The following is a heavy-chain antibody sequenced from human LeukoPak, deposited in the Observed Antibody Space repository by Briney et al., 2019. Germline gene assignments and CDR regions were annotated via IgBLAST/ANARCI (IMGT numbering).Heavy chain of an antibody. CDR3: ARDGNYYDSSGYYYVRDFDY. CDR1: GFTFSSYW. Sequence: GGSLRLSCAASGFTFSSYWMHWVRQAPGKGLVWVSRINSDGSSTSYADSVKGRFTISRDNAKNSLYLQMNSLRAEDTAVYYCARDGNYYDSSGYYYVRDFDYWGQGTLVTVSS. V-gene: IGHV3-74*01. J-gene: IGHJ4*02. CDR2: INSDGSST. D-gene: IGHD3-22*01.